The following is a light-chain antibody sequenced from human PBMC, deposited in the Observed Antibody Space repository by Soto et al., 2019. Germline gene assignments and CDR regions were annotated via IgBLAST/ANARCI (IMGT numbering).Light chain of an antibody. CDR3: QQYDNSLWT. CDR2: VTS. CDR1: QSINTY. V-gene: IGKV1-39*01. Sequence: DIQMTQSPPSLSASVGDRVTITCRASQSINTYLNWYQQKPGKAPKLLIYVTSSLQSGVPSRFSGSGSGTDFTLTISGLLPEDFATYYCQQYDNSLWTFGQGTKVEIK. J-gene: IGKJ1*01.